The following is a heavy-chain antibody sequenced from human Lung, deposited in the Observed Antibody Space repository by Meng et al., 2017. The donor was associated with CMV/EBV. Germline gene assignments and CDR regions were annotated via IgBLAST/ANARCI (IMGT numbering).Heavy chain of an antibody. V-gene: IGHV4-39*06. J-gene: IGHJ5*02. CDR3: ARGSGSFYNWFDP. Sequence: RLQMQESGPGLVKPSETLSLICTVSGGSISSRSYYWGWIRQPPGKGLEWIGSINYSGSIYQNPSLKSRVTISVDTSKNQFSLKVRSVTAADTAVYYCARGSGSFYNWFDPWGQGTLAPSPQ. D-gene: IGHD5-12*01. CDR2: INYSGSI. CDR1: GGSISSRSYY.